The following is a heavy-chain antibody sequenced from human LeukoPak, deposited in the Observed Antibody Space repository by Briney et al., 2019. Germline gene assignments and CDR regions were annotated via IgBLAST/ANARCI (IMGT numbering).Heavy chain of an antibody. CDR2: ISGSAGFT. J-gene: IGHJ4*01. V-gene: IGHV3-23*01. D-gene: IGHD5-12*01. Sequence: AGGSLRLSCVASGFTLRTYAMSWVRQAPGKGLEWVSAISGSAGFTYYADAVRGRFTVSRDISTNTVFLQMDSLRAGDTAVYYCAKEYSGYDFDCWGQGTLVTVSS. CDR3: AKEYSGYDFDC. CDR1: GFTLRTYA.